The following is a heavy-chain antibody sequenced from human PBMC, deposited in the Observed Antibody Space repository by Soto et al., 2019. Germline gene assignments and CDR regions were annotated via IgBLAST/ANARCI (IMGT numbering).Heavy chain of an antibody. D-gene: IGHD3-22*01. CDR3: ARASYDSSTYYLDY. V-gene: IGHV4-30-4*01. CDR1: GASISSGDYY. CDR2: IYYSGST. J-gene: IGHJ4*02. Sequence: QVQLQESGPGLVKPSQTLSLTCTVSGASISSGDYYWTWIRQPPGKGLEWIGSIYYSGSTYYNPSLNRRVNISVDTSNNQFSLKLSSVTAADTAVYYCARASYDSSTYYLDYWGQGTLVTVSS.